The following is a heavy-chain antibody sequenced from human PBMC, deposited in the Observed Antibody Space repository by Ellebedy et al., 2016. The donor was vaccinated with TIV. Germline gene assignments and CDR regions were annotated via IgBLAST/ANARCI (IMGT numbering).Heavy chain of an antibody. J-gene: IGHJ5*02. D-gene: IGHD3-10*01. CDR3: AKEGTMIRGIKNWFDP. Sequence: SETLSLTXAISGDSVSSDRAAWNWIRQSPSRGLEWLGRTFYRSKWIYDYAESVRGRITINPDTSKNEFSLQLNSVTPDDTAVYYCAKEGTMIRGIKNWFDPWGQGTLVTVSS. CDR1: GDSVSSDRAA. CDR2: TFYRSKWIY. V-gene: IGHV6-1*01.